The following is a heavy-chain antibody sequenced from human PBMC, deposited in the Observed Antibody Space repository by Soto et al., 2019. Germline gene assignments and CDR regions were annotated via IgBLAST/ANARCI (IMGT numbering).Heavy chain of an antibody. D-gene: IGHD2-2*01. CDR3: ARYVDCSSTSCVGYSTRRLYYYYGMDV. Sequence: ASVKVSCKASGGTFSSYAISWVRQAPGQGLEWMGGIIPIFGTANYAQKFQGRVTITADESTSTAYMELSSLRSEDTAVYYCARYVDCSSTSCVGYSTRRLYYYYGMDVWGQGTTVTVSS. J-gene: IGHJ6*02. CDR1: GGTFSSYA. V-gene: IGHV1-69*13. CDR2: IIPIFGTA.